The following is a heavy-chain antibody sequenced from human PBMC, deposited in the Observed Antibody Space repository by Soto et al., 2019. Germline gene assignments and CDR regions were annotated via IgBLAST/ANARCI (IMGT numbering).Heavy chain of an antibody. CDR1: GASISGNY. CDR3: AKAGSYSASSGRVDY. CDR2: IYYSGAT. V-gene: IGHV4-59*01. J-gene: IGHJ4*02. D-gene: IGHD1-26*01. Sequence: SETLSLTCNVSGASISGNYWSWIRQPPGKGLEWIGYIYYSGATNYNPSLESRVTISVDTPKSQFPLKLTSVTPADTAVYYCAKAGSYSASSGRVDYWGQGILVTVSS.